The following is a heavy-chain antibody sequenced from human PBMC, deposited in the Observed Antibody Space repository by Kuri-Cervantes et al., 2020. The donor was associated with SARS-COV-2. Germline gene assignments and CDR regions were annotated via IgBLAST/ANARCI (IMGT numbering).Heavy chain of an antibody. CDR1: GFTFSSYS. CDR2: ISSSSSYI. D-gene: IGHD1-26*01. V-gene: IGHV3-21*01. Sequence: GGSLRLSCAASGFTFSSYSMNWVRQAPGKGLEWVSSISSSSSYIYYADSVKGRFTISRDNAKNSLYLQINSLRAEDTAVYYCARGQENSGSFRSMGIGAFDIWGQGTMVTVSS. J-gene: IGHJ3*02. CDR3: ARGQENSGSFRSMGIGAFDI.